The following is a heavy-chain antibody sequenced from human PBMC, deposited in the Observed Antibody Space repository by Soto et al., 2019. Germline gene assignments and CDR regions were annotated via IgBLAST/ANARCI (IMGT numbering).Heavy chain of an antibody. CDR1: GGSVSDKTYY. J-gene: IGHJ4*01. D-gene: IGHD4-17*01. CDR3: ARTTAVPNTLRSRYSFDY. CDR2: VYYSGTT. V-gene: IGHV4-61*01. Sequence: SETLSLTCSVSGGSVSDKTYYWSWIRQPPGKRLEWIGYVYYSGTTNYNPSLKSRVTISVDLSKNRFSLRLSSVTTADTALYYCARTTAVPNTLRSRYSFDYWGHGTLVTVSS.